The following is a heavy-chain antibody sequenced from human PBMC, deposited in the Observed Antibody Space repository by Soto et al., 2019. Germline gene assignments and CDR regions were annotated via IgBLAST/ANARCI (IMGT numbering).Heavy chain of an antibody. Sequence: QITLKESGPMLVKPTQTLTLTCTFSGFSLTTTGVGVGWIRQPPGKALECLALIYWDDDKRYSPSLKSRLTITKDTSRNQVVLTMTNIDPVDTATYYCAHRRGGYNWNDGDFDYWGQGTLVTVSS. V-gene: IGHV2-5*02. CDR1: GFSLTTTGVG. D-gene: IGHD1-1*01. CDR3: AHRRGGYNWNDGDFDY. CDR2: IYWDDDK. J-gene: IGHJ4*02.